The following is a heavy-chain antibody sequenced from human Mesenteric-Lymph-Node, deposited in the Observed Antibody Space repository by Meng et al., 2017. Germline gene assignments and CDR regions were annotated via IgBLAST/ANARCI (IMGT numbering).Heavy chain of an antibody. D-gene: IGHD2-15*01. CDR2: IYSGDST. CDR1: GFTFSSYA. V-gene: IGHV3-66*02. CDR3: ARDSGGGYCSGASCYGLAFDI. J-gene: IGHJ3*02. Sequence: GESLKISCAASGFTFSSYAMSWVRQAPGKGLEWVAVIYSGDSTYYPDSVKGRFTISRDSSKNTLRLQMNSLRAEDTAVYYCARDSGGGYCSGASCYGLAFDIWGQGTMVTVSS.